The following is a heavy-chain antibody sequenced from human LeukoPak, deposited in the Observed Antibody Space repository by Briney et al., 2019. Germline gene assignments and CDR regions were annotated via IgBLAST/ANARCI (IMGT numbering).Heavy chain of an antibody. CDR3: ASFGYDILTGLSYFQH. Sequence: SETLSLTCAVYGESLSGYYWSWIRQPPGKGLEWIGEIDHTGSSNYNPSLKSRVTISLDTSKNQFPLKLNSVTAADTAVYYCASFGYDILTGLSYFQHWGQGTLVTVSS. J-gene: IGHJ1*01. V-gene: IGHV4-34*01. CDR1: GESLSGYY. CDR2: IDHTGSS. D-gene: IGHD3-9*01.